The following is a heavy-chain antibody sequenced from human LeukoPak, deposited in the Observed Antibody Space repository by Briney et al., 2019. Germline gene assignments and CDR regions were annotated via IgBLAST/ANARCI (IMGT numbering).Heavy chain of an antibody. CDR3: ARSTNYYASGSSKGPFDY. D-gene: IGHD3-10*01. V-gene: IGHV3-23*01. CDR1: GFTFTTYA. J-gene: IGHJ4*02. Sequence: GGSLRLSCSASGFTFTTYAMSWVRQAPGKGLEWVSAISGSGGNSYYADSVKGRFTISRDNSKNTLYLQMNSLRAEDTAVYYCARSTNYYASGSSKGPFDYWGQGILVTVSS. CDR2: ISGSGGNS.